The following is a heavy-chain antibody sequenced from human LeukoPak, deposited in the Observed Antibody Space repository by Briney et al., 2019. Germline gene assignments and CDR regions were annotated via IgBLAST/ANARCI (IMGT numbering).Heavy chain of an antibody. V-gene: IGHV3-23*01. CDR2: ISGSGGST. CDR3: AKKKGYNWNFVIDYFDY. J-gene: IGHJ4*02. Sequence: GGSLRLSCAASGFTFSSYAMSWVRQAPGKGLEWVSAISGSGGSTYYADSVTGRFTISRDNSKNTLYLQMNSLRAEDTAVYYCAKKKGYNWNFVIDYFDYWGQGTLVTVSS. CDR1: GFTFSSYA. D-gene: IGHD1-7*01.